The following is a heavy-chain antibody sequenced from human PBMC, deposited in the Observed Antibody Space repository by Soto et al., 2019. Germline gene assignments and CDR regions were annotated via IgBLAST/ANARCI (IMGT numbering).Heavy chain of an antibody. CDR1: GFTFSSYA. V-gene: IGHV3-23*01. CDR3: AKIVAPKLERRSWTAFDI. Sequence: PGGSLRLSCAASGFTFSSYAMSWVRQAPGKGLEWASAISGSGGSTYYADSVKGRFTISRDNSKNTLYLQMNSLRAEDTAVYYCAKIVAPKLERRSWTAFDIWGQGTMVTVSS. D-gene: IGHD1-1*01. CDR2: ISGSGGST. J-gene: IGHJ3*02.